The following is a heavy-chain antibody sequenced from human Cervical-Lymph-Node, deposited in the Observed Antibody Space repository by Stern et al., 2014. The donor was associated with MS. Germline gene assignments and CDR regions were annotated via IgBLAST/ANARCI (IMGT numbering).Heavy chain of an antibody. CDR3: AKGGSGSYLD. V-gene: IGHV3-30*04. CDR2: ISYDGRDK. D-gene: IGHD1-26*01. Sequence: QVQLVQSGGGVVQPGRSLRLSCAASGFVFRRYALHWVRQAPDKGLEWVALISYDGRDKYYTDSVKGRFTVSRDNSNNTVDLEMNSLRLEDTAVYYCAKGGSGSYLDWGQGSLVTVSS. CDR1: GFVFRRYA. J-gene: IGHJ4*02.